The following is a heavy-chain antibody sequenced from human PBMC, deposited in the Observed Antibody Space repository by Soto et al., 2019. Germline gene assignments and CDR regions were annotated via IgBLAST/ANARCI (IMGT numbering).Heavy chain of an antibody. Sequence: GASVKVSCKASGYTFTSYGISWVRQAPGQGLEWMGWISAYNGNTNYAQKLQGRVTMTTDTSTSTAYMELRSLRSDDTAVYYCARDRNPIAGAIFGVVNAFDIWGQGTMVTVSS. CDR3: ARDRNPIAGAIFGVVNAFDI. CDR2: ISAYNGNT. CDR1: GYTFTSYG. J-gene: IGHJ3*02. D-gene: IGHD3-3*01. V-gene: IGHV1-18*01.